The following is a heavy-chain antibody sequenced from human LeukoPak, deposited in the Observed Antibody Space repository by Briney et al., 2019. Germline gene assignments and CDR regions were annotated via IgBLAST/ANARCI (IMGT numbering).Heavy chain of an antibody. CDR2: ISDSGGNT. CDR3: ARDQYYYDSSGLPLYYYYYGMDV. V-gene: IGHV3-23*01. D-gene: IGHD3-22*01. J-gene: IGHJ6*02. CDR1: GFTFSSYA. Sequence: PGGSLRLSCAASGFTFSSYAMSWVRQAPGKGLEWVSGISDSGGNTYYADSVKGRFTISRDNSKNTLYLQVNSLRAEDTAVYYCARDQYYYDSSGLPLYYYYYGMDVWGQGTTVTVSS.